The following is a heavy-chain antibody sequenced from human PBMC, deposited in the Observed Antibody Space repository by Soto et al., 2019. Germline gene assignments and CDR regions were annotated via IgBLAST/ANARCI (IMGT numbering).Heavy chain of an antibody. CDR3: ARHDWHSYGYYFDY. CDR1: GGSISSSSYY. D-gene: IGHD5-18*01. J-gene: IGHJ4*02. CDR2: IYYSGST. Sequence: QLQLQESGPGLVKPSETLSLTCTVSGGSISSSSYYWGWIRQPPGKGLEWIGSIYYSGSTYYNPSLKSRVTISVDTSKNQFSLKLSSVTAADTAVYYCARHDWHSYGYYFDYWGQGTLVTVSS. V-gene: IGHV4-39*01.